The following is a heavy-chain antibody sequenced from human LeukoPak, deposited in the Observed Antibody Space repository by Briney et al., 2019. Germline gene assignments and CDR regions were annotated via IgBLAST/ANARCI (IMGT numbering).Heavy chain of an antibody. V-gene: IGHV3-30-3*01. J-gene: IGHJ3*02. CDR1: GFTFSSYA. Sequence: GRSLRLSCAASGFTFSSYAMHWVRQAPGKGLEWVAVISYDGSNKCYADSVKGRFTISRDNAKNSLYLQMNSLRAEDTAVYYCARVIQGGASPWGDAFDIWGQGTMVTVSS. D-gene: IGHD1-26*01. CDR3: ARVIQGGASPWGDAFDI. CDR2: ISYDGSNK.